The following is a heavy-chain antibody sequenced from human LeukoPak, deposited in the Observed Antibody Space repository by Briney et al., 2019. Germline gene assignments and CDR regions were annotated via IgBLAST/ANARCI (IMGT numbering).Heavy chain of an antibody. CDR1: GYTFTSYA. J-gene: IGHJ6*02. V-gene: IGHV1-3*01. D-gene: IGHD3-10*01. Sequence: ASVKVSCKASGYTFTSYAMHWVRQAPGHRLEWMGWINAGNGNTKYSQKFQGRVTITRDTSASTAYMELSSLISEDTAVYYCARARPLYGSGSYYHSYYYYGMDVWGQGTTVTVSS. CDR2: INAGNGNT. CDR3: ARARPLYGSGSYYHSYYYYGMDV.